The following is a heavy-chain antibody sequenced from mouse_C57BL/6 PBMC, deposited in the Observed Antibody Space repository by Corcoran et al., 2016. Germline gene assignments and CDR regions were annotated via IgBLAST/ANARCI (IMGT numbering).Heavy chain of an antibody. CDR2: INTYSGVP. CDR3: ARSIIITTAMDY. J-gene: IGHJ4*01. Sequence: QNQLVQSGPELKKPGETVKISCKASGYTFTTYGMSWVKQAPGKGLKWMGWINTYSGVPTYADDFKGRFAFSLETSASTAYLQINNLKNEDTATYFCARSIIITTAMDYWGQGTSVTVSS. D-gene: IGHD1-1*01. V-gene: IGHV9-3*01. CDR1: GYTFTTYG.